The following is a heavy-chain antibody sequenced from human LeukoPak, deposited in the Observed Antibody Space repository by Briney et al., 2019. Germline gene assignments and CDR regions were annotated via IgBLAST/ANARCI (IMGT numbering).Heavy chain of an antibody. CDR2: IRGSGGSA. Sequence: GGSLRLSCAASGFTFSSYAMSWVRQAPGKGLEWVSGIRGSGGSADYADSVKGRFTISRDNSKKTLYLLMNSLRAEDTALYYCAKYHGSGSYYNFHAFDIWGQGTMVTVSS. D-gene: IGHD3-10*01. J-gene: IGHJ3*02. CDR1: GFTFSSYA. V-gene: IGHV3-23*01. CDR3: AKYHGSGSYYNFHAFDI.